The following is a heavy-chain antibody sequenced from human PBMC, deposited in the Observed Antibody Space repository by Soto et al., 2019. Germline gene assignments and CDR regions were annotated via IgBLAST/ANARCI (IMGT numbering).Heavy chain of an antibody. CDR1: GDSISRNVYY. CDR2: IYYAGSS. Sequence: SETLSLTCSVSGDSISRNVYYWTWIRQHPGKGLEWIGHIYYAGSSDYNPSLKSRVTISLDTSKHQFSLKLSSVTAADTAVYFCSSALPIQYKFESWGQGSLVTVSS. CDR3: SSALPIQYKFES. J-gene: IGHJ1*01. D-gene: IGHD4-4*01. V-gene: IGHV4-31*03.